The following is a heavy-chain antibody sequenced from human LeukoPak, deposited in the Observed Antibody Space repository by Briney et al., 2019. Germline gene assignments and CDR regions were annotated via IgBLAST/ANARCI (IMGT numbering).Heavy chain of an antibody. CDR1: GFPFSNHG. V-gene: IGHV1-18*04. CDR3: ARDGSGSYYNVNYYGMDV. CDR2: LSAYNGNT. J-gene: IGHJ6*04. Sequence: ASVEVSCQASGFPFSNHGNSRVRPAPGQGLEWMGLLSAYNGNTNYAQKLQGRVTMTTDTSTSTAYMELRSLRSDDTAVYYCARDGSGSYYNVNYYGMDVWGKGTTVTVSS. D-gene: IGHD3-10*01.